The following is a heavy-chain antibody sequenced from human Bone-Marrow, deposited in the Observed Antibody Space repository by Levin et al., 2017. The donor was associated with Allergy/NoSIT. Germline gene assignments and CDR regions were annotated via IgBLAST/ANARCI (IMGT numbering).Heavy chain of an antibody. CDR1: GYTFTSYD. V-gene: IGHV1-8*01. Sequence: ASVKVSCKASGYTFTSYDINWVRQATGQGLEWMGWMNPNSGNTGYAQKFQGRVTMTRNTSISTAYMELSSLRSEDTAVYYCARVILESPILEWLLAGWDYFDYWGQGTLVTVSS. CDR3: ARVILESPILEWLLAGWDYFDY. CDR2: MNPNSGNT. D-gene: IGHD3-3*01. J-gene: IGHJ4*02.